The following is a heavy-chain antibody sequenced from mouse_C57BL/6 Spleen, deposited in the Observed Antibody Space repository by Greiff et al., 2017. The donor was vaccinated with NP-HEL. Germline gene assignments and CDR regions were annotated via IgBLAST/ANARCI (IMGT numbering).Heavy chain of an antibody. CDR2: INPNNGGT. Sequence: EVQLQQSGPELVKPGASVKIPCKASGYTFTDYNMDWVKQSHGKSLEWIGDINPNNGGTIYNQKFKGKATLTVDKSSSTAYMELRSLTSEDTAVYYCARALLYYYGSSYSAMDYWGQGTSVTVSS. D-gene: IGHD1-1*01. J-gene: IGHJ4*01. CDR1: GYTFTDYN. V-gene: IGHV1-18*01. CDR3: ARALLYYYGSSYSAMDY.